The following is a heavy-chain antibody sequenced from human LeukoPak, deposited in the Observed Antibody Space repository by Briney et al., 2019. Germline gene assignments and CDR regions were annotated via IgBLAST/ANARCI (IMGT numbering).Heavy chain of an antibody. V-gene: IGHV4-4*07. Sequence: SETLSLTCTVSGGSISSYYWSWIRQPAGKGLEWIGRIYTSGSTNYNPSLKSRVTMSVDTSKNRFSLKLSSVTAADTAVYYCARDTIKQQLVRGFDYWGQGTLVTVSS. J-gene: IGHJ4*02. CDR1: GGSISSYY. CDR3: ARDTIKQQLVRGFDY. D-gene: IGHD6-13*01. CDR2: IYTSGST.